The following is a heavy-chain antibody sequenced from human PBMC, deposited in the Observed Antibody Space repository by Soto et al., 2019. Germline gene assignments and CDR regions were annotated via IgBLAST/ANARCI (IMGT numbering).Heavy chain of an antibody. V-gene: IGHV4-4*07. D-gene: IGHD6-13*01. Sequence: SETLSLTCTVSGGSISNYYRNWIRQPADKRLEWIGRVSSTGSTYYNPSLKSRVTISVDTSKNQVSLNLTSVTAADSAKYYCARGVPAAGTDWFDPWGQGTLVTVSS. CDR1: GGSISNYY. J-gene: IGHJ5*02. CDR2: VSSTGST. CDR3: ARGVPAAGTDWFDP.